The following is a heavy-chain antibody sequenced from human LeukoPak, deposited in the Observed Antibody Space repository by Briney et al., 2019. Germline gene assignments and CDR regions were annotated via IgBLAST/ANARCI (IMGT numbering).Heavy chain of an antibody. CDR2: ISGDGGST. J-gene: IGHJ4*02. Sequence: GGSLRLSCAASGFPFSNYAMGWVRQAPGKGLESAPVISGDGGSTYYADSVKGRFTISRDNSKNTLYLQMNSLGAEDTAAYYCTKLATAYCSTTSCYSAYWGQGTLVTVSS. CDR1: GFPFSNYA. V-gene: IGHV3-23*01. D-gene: IGHD2-2*02. CDR3: TKLATAYCSTTSCYSAY.